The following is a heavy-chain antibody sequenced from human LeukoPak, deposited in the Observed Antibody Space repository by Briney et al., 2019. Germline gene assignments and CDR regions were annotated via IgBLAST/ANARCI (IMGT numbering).Heavy chain of an antibody. CDR3: ARSSDYADY. CDR2: ISSISSHI. D-gene: IGHD4/OR15-4a*01. J-gene: IGHJ4*02. CDR1: GFIFNSYT. Sequence: GGSLRLSCAASGFIFNSYTMNWVRQAPGKGLEWVSSISSISSHIYYGDSVKGRFTISRDNAKNSVYLQMDSLRAEDTALCYCARSSDYADYWGQGTLVTVSS. V-gene: IGHV3-21*01.